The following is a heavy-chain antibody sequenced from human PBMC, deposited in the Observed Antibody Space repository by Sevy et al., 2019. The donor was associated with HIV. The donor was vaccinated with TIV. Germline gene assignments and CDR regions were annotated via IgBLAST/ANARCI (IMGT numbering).Heavy chain of an antibody. Sequence: GGYLRLSCAASGFSFSSYWMSWVRQAPGKGLEWVATMKQDGTEKDYVDSVKGRFTISRDNTKSSLFLQMNSLSAEDTAVYYCVREALGGYSYSLDCWGQGTMVTVSS. CDR1: GFSFSSYW. V-gene: IGHV3-7*01. CDR3: VREALGGYSYSLDC. CDR2: MKQDGTEK. J-gene: IGHJ4*02. D-gene: IGHD5-18*01.